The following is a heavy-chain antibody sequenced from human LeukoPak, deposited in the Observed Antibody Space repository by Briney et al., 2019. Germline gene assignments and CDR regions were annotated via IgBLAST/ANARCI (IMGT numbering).Heavy chain of an antibody. Sequence: GGSLRLSCAASGFTFSSNAMSCVRQAPGKGLEWVSGISASGGGTYYADSVKGRFTISRDNSKNTLYLQMNSLRAEDTAVYYCARSNYYDSSGYYPRFDYWGQGTLVTVSS. D-gene: IGHD3-22*01. CDR3: ARSNYYDSSGYYPRFDY. V-gene: IGHV3-23*01. J-gene: IGHJ4*02. CDR2: ISASGGGT. CDR1: GFTFSSNA.